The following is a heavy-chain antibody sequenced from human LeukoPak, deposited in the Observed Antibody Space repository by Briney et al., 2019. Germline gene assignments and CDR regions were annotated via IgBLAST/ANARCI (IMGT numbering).Heavy chain of an antibody. CDR3: ARAPKRYYYDSSGLDY. CDR2: IYYSGST. J-gene: IGHJ4*02. Sequence: SETLSLTCTVSGGSISSSSYYWGWIRQPPGKGLEWIGRIYYSGSTYYNPSLKSRVTISVDTSKNQFSLKLSSVTAADTAVYYCARAPKRYYYDSSGLDYWGQGTLVTVSS. D-gene: IGHD3-22*01. V-gene: IGHV4-39*01. CDR1: GGSISSSSYY.